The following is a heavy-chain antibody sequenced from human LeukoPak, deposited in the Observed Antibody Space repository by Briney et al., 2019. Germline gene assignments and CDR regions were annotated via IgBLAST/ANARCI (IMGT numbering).Heavy chain of an antibody. CDR1: GYTFITYW. CDR3: AILRNGDYSGVDY. V-gene: IGHV5-51*01. J-gene: IGHJ4*02. D-gene: IGHD3-22*01. CDR2: IYPRDSDT. Sequence: GESLKISCTGSGYTFITYWIGWVRQIPGKGLEWMGIIYPRDSDTKYSPSFQGQVTVSVDKSINTAYLQWSSLKASDTAFYYCAILRNGDYSGVDYWGQGTLVTVSS.